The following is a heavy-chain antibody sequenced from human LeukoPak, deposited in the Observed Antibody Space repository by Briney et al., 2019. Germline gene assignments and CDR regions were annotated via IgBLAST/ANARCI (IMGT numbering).Heavy chain of an antibody. D-gene: IGHD2-21*01. CDR3: ARPPPYCGGDCYYYGMDV. J-gene: IGHJ6*02. CDR2: ISSSSSYI. Sequence: PGGPLRLSCAASGFTFSSYSMNWVRQAPGKGMKWVSSISSSSSYIYYADSVKGRFTISRDNAKNSLYLQMNSLRAEDTAVYYCARPPPYCGGDCYYYGMDVWGQGTTVTVSS. V-gene: IGHV3-21*01. CDR1: GFTFSSYS.